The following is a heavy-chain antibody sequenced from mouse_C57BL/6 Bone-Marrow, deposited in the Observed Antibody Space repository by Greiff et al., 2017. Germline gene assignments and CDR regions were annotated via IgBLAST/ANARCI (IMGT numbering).Heavy chain of an antibody. CDR3: ARGYYYGSRDYFDY. J-gene: IGHJ2*01. CDR2: IYPRSGNT. CDR1: GYTFTSYG. D-gene: IGHD1-1*01. Sequence: VQLQESGAELARPGASVKLSCKASGYTFTSYGISWVKQRTGQGLEWIGEIYPRSGNTYYNEKFKGKATLTADKSSSTAYMELRSLTSEDSAVYFCARGYYYGSRDYFDYWGQGTTLTVSS. V-gene: IGHV1-81*01.